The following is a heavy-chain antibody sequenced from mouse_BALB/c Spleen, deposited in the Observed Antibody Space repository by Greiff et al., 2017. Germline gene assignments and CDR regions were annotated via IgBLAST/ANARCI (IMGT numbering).Heavy chain of an antibody. J-gene: IGHJ1*01. V-gene: IGHV14-3*02. CDR2: IDPANGNT. CDR1: GFNIKDTY. Sequence: VQLQQSGAELVTPGASVKLSCTASGFNIKDTYMHWVKQRPEQGLEWIGRIDPANGNTKYDPKFQGKATITADTSSNTAYLQLSSLTSEDTAVYYCARSSYGSRLSYWYVDVWGAGTTVTVAS. CDR3: ARSSYGSRLSYWYVDV. D-gene: IGHD1-1*01.